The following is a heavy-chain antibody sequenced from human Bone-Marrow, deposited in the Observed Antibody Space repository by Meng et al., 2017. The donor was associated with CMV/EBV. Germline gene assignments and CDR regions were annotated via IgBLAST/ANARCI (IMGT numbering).Heavy chain of an antibody. CDR1: GFSFSSHD. CDR2: IGTAGDT. Sequence: GGSRRPACAASGFSFSSHDMHWVRQATGNGLEWVSAIGTAGDTYYPSSVKGRFTSSRENAKNSLYLQMNSLRAGDTAVYYCERGGTVTTILRGALHGMDVWGQGTTVTVSS. D-gene: IGHD4-11*01. J-gene: IGHJ6*02. CDR3: ERGGTVTTILRGALHGMDV. V-gene: IGHV3-13*01.